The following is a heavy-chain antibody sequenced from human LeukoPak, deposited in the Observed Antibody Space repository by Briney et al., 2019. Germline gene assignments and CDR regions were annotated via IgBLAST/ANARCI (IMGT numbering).Heavy chain of an antibody. CDR2: INHSGST. Sequence: SETLSLTCAVYGGSFSGYYWSWIRQPPGKGLEWIGEINHSGSTNYNPSLKSRVTISVDTSKNQFSLKLSSVTAADTAVYYCAFSFDFWSGYYFDWGQGTLVTVSS. CDR3: AFSFDFWSGYYFD. CDR1: GGSFSGYY. D-gene: IGHD3-3*01. J-gene: IGHJ4*02. V-gene: IGHV4-34*01.